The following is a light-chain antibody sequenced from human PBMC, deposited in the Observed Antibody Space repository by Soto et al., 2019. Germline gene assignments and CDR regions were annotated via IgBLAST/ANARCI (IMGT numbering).Light chain of an antibody. Sequence: QSALTQPLSVSGSPGQSVAISCTGTSNDVGAYDHVSWYQHSPDKAPKLLIFDVNKRPSGVPDRFSGSKSGNTASLTISGLQADDEAEYLCSSFAGTYSLYIFGGGTKVNV. J-gene: IGLJ1*01. CDR1: SNDVGAYDH. V-gene: IGLV2-11*01. CDR2: DVN. CDR3: SSFAGTYSLYI.